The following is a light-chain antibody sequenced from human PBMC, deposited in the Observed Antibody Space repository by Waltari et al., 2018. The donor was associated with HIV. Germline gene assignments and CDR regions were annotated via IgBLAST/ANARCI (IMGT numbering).Light chain of an antibody. V-gene: IGLV3-25*03. Sequence: SYELTPPPSVSVSPGQTARITCSGDALPTRYAYLYQQKPGQAPVLVIYKGSERPSGIPERFSGSSSGTTVTLTISGVQAEDEADYYCQSADSSGTYRVFGGGTKLTVL. J-gene: IGLJ3*02. CDR1: ALPTRY. CDR2: KGS. CDR3: QSADSSGTYRV.